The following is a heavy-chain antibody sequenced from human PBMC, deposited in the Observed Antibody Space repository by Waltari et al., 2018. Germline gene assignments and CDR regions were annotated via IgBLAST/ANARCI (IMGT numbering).Heavy chain of an antibody. CDR2: IYATGST. V-gene: IGHV4-4*07. J-gene: IGHJ6*03. D-gene: IGHD3-10*01. Sequence: VQLQESGPGLVKPSETLSLTCTVTGGSIRTYYWSWIRQPAGKGLEWIGRIYATGSTNYHPSLKSRVTMSVDTSKNQFSLKLSSVTAADTAVYYCARLPYNNIYFYYYMDVWGKGTTVTVSS. CDR3: ARLPYNNIYFYYYMDV. CDR1: GGSIRTYY.